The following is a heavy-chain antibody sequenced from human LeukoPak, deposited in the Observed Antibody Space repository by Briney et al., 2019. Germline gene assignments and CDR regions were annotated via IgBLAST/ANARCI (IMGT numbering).Heavy chain of an antibody. CDR3: ARATAWIDAFDF. D-gene: IGHD1-26*01. Sequence: SETLSLTCTVSSGSISSYYWSWIRQPPGKRLEWIGYMSYSGSTNYNPSLKSRVTISVDTSKNQVSLKLSSVTAADTAIYYCARATAWIDAFDFWGQGTMVTVSS. J-gene: IGHJ3*01. CDR1: SGSISSYY. V-gene: IGHV4-59*08. CDR2: MSYSGST.